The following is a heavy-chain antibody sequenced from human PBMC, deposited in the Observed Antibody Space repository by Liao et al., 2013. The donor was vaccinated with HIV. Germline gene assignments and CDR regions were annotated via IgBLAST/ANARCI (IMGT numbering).Heavy chain of an antibody. CDR2: IYTSGST. CDR3: ARAPXPYGGRYYYYYMDV. CDR1: GGSISSGSYY. V-gene: IGHV4-61*02. D-gene: IGHD2-8*01. Sequence: QVQLQQWGPGLVKPSQTLSLTCTVSGGSISSGSYYWSWIRQPAGKGLEWIGRIYTSGSTYHNPSLKSRVTISVDTSKNQFSLKLSSVTAADTAVYYCARAPXPYGGRYYYYYMDVWGKGTAVTVSS. J-gene: IGHJ6*03.